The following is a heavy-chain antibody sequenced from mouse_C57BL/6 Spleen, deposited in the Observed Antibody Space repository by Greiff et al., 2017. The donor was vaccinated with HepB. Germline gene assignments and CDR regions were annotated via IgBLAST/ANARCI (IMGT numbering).Heavy chain of an antibody. D-gene: IGHD2-5*01. V-gene: IGHV5-4*01. J-gene: IGHJ2*01. CDR3: ARDGGSNYVPLDY. Sequence: EVKLVESGGGLVKPGGSLKLSCAASGFTFSSYAMSWVRQTPEKRLEWVATISDGGSYTYYPDNVKGRFTISRDNAKNNLYLQMSHLKSEDTAMYYCARDGGSNYVPLDYWGQGTTLTVSS. CDR2: ISDGGSYT. CDR1: GFTFSSYA.